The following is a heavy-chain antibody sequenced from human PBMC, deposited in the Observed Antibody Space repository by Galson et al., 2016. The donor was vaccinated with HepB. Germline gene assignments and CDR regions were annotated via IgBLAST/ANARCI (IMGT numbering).Heavy chain of an antibody. J-gene: IGHJ4*02. D-gene: IGHD6-19*01. Sequence: SLRLSCAASGFTFSGYPMHWVRQAPGKGLEWVTVISYDGTHKFYEDSVKGRFTISRDNSKQTLHLQMNSLRPEDTAVYYCVKGIRPGQWLAVFDSWGQGTLVTVSS. CDR2: ISYDGTHK. V-gene: IGHV3-30*04. CDR1: GFTFSGYP. CDR3: VKGIRPGQWLAVFDS.